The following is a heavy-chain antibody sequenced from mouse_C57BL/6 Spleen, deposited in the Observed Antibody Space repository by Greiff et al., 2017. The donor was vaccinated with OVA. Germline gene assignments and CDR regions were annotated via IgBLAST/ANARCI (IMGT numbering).Heavy chain of an antibody. CDR1: GYTFTSYW. J-gene: IGHJ1*03. V-gene: IGHV1-55*01. CDR2: IYPGSGST. Sequence: VQLQQPGAELVKPGASVKMSCKASGYTFTSYWITWVKQRPGQGLEWIGDIYPGSGSTNYNEKFKSKATLTVDTSSSTAYMQLSSLTSEDSAVYYCASSFITTVASRYFDVWGTGTTVTVSS. CDR3: ASSFITTVASRYFDV. D-gene: IGHD1-1*01.